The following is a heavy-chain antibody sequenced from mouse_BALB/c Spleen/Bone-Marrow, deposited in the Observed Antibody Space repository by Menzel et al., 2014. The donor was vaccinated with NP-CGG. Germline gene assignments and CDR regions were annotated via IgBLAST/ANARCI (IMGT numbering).Heavy chain of an antibody. J-gene: IGHJ2*01. CDR2: IRNKANGYTT. V-gene: IGHV7-3*02. CDR3: ARDDYDDY. D-gene: IGHD2-4*01. CDR1: GFTFTDYY. Sequence: EVQVVESGGGLVQPGGSLRLSCATSGFTFTDYYMSWVRQPPGKALEWLGFIRNKANGYTTEYSASVKGRFTISRDNSQSILYLQMNTLRAEDSATYYCARDDYDDYWGQGTTLTVSS.